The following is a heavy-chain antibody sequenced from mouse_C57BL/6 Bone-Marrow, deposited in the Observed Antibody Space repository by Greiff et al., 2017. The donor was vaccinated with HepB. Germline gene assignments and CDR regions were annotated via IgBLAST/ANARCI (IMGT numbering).Heavy chain of an antibody. D-gene: IGHD1-1*01. CDR3: TYGSLYYFDY. Sequence: EVQVVESGGGLVQPGGSMKLSCAASGFTFSDAWMDWVRQSPEKGLEWVAEIRNKANNHATYYAESVKGRFTISRDDSKSSVYLQMNSLRAEDTGIYYCTYGSLYYFDYWGQGTTLTVSS. J-gene: IGHJ2*01. CDR1: GFTFSDAW. V-gene: IGHV6-6*01. CDR2: IRNKANNHAT.